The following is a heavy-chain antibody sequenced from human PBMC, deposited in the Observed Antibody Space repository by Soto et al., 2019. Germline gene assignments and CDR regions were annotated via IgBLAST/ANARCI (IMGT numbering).Heavy chain of an antibody. D-gene: IGHD2-2*01. CDR3: ARDPTSSHPQDEYDDYGIDV. CDR1: GGSISSGDYY. Sequence: QVQLQESGPGLVKPSQTLSLTCTVSGGSISSGDYYWSWIRQPPGKGLEWIRSIYYSGSTYYNPSLKSRVTVSIDPTKSQFSLKLSSVTGSATAVYYCARDPTSSHPQDEYDDYGIDVWGQGTTVTVSS. V-gene: IGHV4-30-4*01. CDR2: IYYSGST. J-gene: IGHJ6*02.